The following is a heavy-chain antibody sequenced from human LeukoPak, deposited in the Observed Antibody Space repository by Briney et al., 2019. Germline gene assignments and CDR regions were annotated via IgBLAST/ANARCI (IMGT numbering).Heavy chain of an antibody. CDR2: SYYSGST. V-gene: IGHV4-59*01. D-gene: IGHD1-1*01. CDR3: ARGYNRQSNPFDY. Sequence: PSETLSLTCNVSGGSMSSNYWSWIRQSPGKGLEWIGYSYYSGSTDYNPSLKSRVTISVDRSKNQFSLRLGSVTAADTAVYYCARGYNRQSNPFDYWGQGTLVTVSS. J-gene: IGHJ4*02. CDR1: GGSMSSNY.